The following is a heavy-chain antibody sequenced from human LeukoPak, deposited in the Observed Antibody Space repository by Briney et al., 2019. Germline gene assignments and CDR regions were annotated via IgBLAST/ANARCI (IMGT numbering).Heavy chain of an antibody. D-gene: IGHD3-3*01. J-gene: IGHJ4*02. CDR3: AREQRGRYDFWSGYYYFDY. CDR2: INHSGST. Sequence: SETLSLTCAVYGGSFSGYYWSWIRQPPGKGLEWIGEINHSGSTNYNPSLKSRVTISVDTSKNQFSLKLSSVTAADTAVYYCAREQRGRYDFWSGYYYFDYWGQGTLVAVSS. V-gene: IGHV4-34*01. CDR1: GGSFSGYY.